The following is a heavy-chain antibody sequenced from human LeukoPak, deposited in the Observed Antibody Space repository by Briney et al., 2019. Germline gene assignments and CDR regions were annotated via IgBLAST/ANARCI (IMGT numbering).Heavy chain of an antibody. CDR2: ISGSGSTT. CDR1: GFTFSSYA. V-gene: IGHV3-11*01. CDR3: ARMAYSSGWYSDY. J-gene: IGHJ4*02. Sequence: GGSLRLSCAASGFTFSSYAMSWIRQAPGKGLEWVSYISGSGSTTHYADSVKGRFTIPRDNAKNSLYLQMNSLRAEDTAVHYCARMAYSSGWYSDYWGQGTLVTVSS. D-gene: IGHD6-19*01.